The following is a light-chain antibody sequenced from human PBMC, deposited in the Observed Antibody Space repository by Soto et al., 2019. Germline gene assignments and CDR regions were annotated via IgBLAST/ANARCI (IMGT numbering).Light chain of an antibody. J-gene: IGKJ1*01. CDR3: QQYGSSSWT. Sequence: EVVLTQSPGTLSLSPGERATLSCRARQSVSSSYLAWYQQKPGQAPRLLIYGASSRATGIADRFSGSGSGTDFSLSISRLEPEDFAVYYCQQYGSSSWTFGQGTKVEIK. CDR2: GAS. V-gene: IGKV3-20*01. CDR1: QSVSSSY.